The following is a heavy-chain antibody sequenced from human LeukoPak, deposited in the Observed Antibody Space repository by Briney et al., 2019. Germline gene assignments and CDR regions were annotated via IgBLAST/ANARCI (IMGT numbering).Heavy chain of an antibody. Sequence: SETLSLTCTVSGVSISSGSYYWSWIRHPAGKGREWIGRIYTSGSTNYNPSPKSRVTISLDTSKNQFSLKLNSMTAADTAVYYCAGHVSAAAGGRWGQGTLVTVSS. CDR1: GVSISSGSYY. D-gene: IGHD6-13*01. CDR3: AGHVSAAAGGR. V-gene: IGHV4-61*02. J-gene: IGHJ4*02. CDR2: IYTSGST.